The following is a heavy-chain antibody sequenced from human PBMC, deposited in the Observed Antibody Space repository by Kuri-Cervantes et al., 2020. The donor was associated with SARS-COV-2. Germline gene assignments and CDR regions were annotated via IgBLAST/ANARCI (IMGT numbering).Heavy chain of an antibody. J-gene: IGHJ6*02. CDR1: GFTFSDYY. CDR2: ISSSSSYT. V-gene: IGHV3-11*05. Sequence: GGSLRLSCAASGFTFSDYYMSWIRQAPGKGLEWVSYISSSSSYTNYADSVKGRFTISRDNAKSSLYLQMNSLRAEDTAVYYCAKDLGDYGMDVWGQGTTVTVSS. CDR3: AKDLGDYGMDV. D-gene: IGHD3-16*01.